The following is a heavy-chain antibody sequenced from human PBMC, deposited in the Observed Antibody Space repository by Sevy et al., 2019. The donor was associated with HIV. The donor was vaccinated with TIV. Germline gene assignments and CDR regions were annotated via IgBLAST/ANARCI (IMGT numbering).Heavy chain of an antibody. CDR2: ISGSSTTI. CDR3: TRGSGIDYYEKGMDL. Sequence: GGSLRLSCAASGFSFTDYTMNWVRQSPGKGLEWVSYISGSSTTIYYADSVKGRFTISRDNAKNSLFLQMNSLGAEDTAIYYCTRGSGIDYYEKGMDLWGQGTTVTVSS. CDR1: GFSFTDYT. V-gene: IGHV3-48*04. D-gene: IGHD3-10*01. J-gene: IGHJ6*02.